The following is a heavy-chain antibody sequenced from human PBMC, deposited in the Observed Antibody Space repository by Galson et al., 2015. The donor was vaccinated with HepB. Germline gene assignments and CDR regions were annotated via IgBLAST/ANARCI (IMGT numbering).Heavy chain of an antibody. CDR1: GFTFSSYS. J-gene: IGHJ6*02. Sequence: SLRLSCAASGFTFSSYSMNWVRQAPGKGLEWVSSISSSSSYIYYADSVKGRFTISRDNAKNSLYLQMNSLRAEDTAVYYCARDPIPAAMGYYYYYGMDVWGQGTTVTVSS. CDR2: ISSSSSYI. CDR3: ARDPIPAAMGYYYYYGMDV. V-gene: IGHV3-21*01. D-gene: IGHD2-2*01.